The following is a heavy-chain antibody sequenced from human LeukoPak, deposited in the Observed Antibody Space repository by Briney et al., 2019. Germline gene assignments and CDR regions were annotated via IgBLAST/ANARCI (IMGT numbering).Heavy chain of an antibody. D-gene: IGHD5-18*01. CDR3: ARDTAMVAFGFDY. CDR1: GYTFTSYG. J-gene: IGHJ4*02. Sequence: ASVKVSCKASGYTFTSYGISWVRQAPGQGLEWMGWINAGNGNTKYSQKFQGRVTITRDTSASTAYMELSSLRSEDTAVYYCARDTAMVAFGFDYWGQGTLVTVSS. V-gene: IGHV1-3*01. CDR2: INAGNGNT.